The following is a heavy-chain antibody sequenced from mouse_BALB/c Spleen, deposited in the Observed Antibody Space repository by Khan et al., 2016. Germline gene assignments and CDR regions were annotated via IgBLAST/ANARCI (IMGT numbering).Heavy chain of an antibody. CDR2: ISSGGSS. Sequence: EVELVESGGGLVKPGGSLKLSCAASGFTFSSYAMSWVRQTPEKRLEWVASISSGGSSFYPDILKDRFTISRENARTILYLQMSSLRSADAAMYYCASKVYYFDYWGQGTTLTVSS. J-gene: IGHJ2*01. CDR3: ASKVYYFDY. CDR1: GFTFSSYA. V-gene: IGHV5-6-5*01.